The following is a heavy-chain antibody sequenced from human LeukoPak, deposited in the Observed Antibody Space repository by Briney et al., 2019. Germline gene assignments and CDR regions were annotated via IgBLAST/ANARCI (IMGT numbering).Heavy chain of an antibody. D-gene: IGHD3-3*01. J-gene: IGHJ3*02. CDR2: ISSGGSSI. CDR1: GFTSSSYS. Sequence: PGGSLRLSCAASGFTSSSYSMNWVRQAPGKGLEWVSYISSGGSSIYYADSVKGRFTISRDNAKNSLYLQMNSLRAEDTAVYYCASTRYDFWSGDPDAFDIWGQGTMVTVSS. CDR3: ASTRYDFWSGDPDAFDI. V-gene: IGHV3-48*01.